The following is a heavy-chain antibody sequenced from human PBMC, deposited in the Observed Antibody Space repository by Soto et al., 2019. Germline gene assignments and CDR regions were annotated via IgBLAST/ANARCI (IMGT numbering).Heavy chain of an antibody. CDR2: TYYRSKWYN. D-gene: IGHD3-16*01. J-gene: IGHJ6*03. Sequence: QSQTLSLTCAISGDSVSRNSAAWNWIRQSPSRGLEWLGRTYYRSKWYNDYAVSVKSRITINPDTSKNQFSLQLNSVTPEDTAVYYCARDQGTGGEYYYYYMDVWGKGTTVTVSS. CDR1: GDSVSRNSAA. CDR3: ARDQGTGGEYYYYYMDV. V-gene: IGHV6-1*01.